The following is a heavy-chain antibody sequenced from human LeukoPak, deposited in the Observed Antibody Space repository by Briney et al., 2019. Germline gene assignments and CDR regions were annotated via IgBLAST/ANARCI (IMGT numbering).Heavy chain of an antibody. Sequence: SQTLSLTCAISGDSVSSNSAAWNWIRQSPSRGLERLGRTYYRSKWYNDYAVSVKSRITINPDTSKNQFSLQLNSVTPEDTAVYYCARAPSSYYDSSGHFDYWGQGTLVTVSS. CDR3: ARAPSSYYDSSGHFDY. J-gene: IGHJ4*02. CDR2: TYYRSKWYN. V-gene: IGHV6-1*01. CDR1: GDSVSSNSAA. D-gene: IGHD3-22*01.